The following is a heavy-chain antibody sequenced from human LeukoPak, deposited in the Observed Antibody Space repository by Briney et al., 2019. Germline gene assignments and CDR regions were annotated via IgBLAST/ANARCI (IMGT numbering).Heavy chain of an antibody. Sequence: GGSLKLSCAASGFTVSSNYMSWVRQAPGKGLEWVSVIYSGGSTYYADSVKGRFTISRDNSKNTLYLQMNSLRAEDTAVYYCAKSYYYYMDVWGKGTTVTISS. CDR1: GFTVSSNY. J-gene: IGHJ6*03. CDR2: IYSGGST. CDR3: AKSYYYYMDV. V-gene: IGHV3-53*05.